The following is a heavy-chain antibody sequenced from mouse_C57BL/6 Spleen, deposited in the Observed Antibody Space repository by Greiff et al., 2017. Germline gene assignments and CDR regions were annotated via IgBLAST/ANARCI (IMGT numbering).Heavy chain of an antibody. CDR2: IDPSDSET. D-gene: IGHD1-1*01. CDR3: ARHYGSSLDY. J-gene: IGHJ2*01. CDR1: GYTFTSYW. Sequence: QVQLQQPGAELVRPGSSVKLSCKASGYTFTSYWMHWVKQRPIQGLEWIGNIDPSDSETHYNQKFKDKATLTVDKSSSTAYMQLSSLTSEDSAVYYCARHYGSSLDYRGQGTTLTVSS. V-gene: IGHV1-52*01.